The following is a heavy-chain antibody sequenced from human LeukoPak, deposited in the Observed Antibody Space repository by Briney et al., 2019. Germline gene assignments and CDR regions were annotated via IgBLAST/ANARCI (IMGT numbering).Heavy chain of an antibody. CDR1: GGSISSYY. Sequence: PSETLSPTCTVSGGSISSYYWSWIRQPAGKGLEWIGRIYTSGSTNYNPSLKRRVTMSVDTSKNQFSLKLSSVTAADTAVYYCARVGSSRSAAGTTNWFDPWGQGTLVTVSS. V-gene: IGHV4-4*07. J-gene: IGHJ5*02. CDR2: IYTSGST. CDR3: ARVGSSRSAAGTTNWFDP. D-gene: IGHD6-13*01.